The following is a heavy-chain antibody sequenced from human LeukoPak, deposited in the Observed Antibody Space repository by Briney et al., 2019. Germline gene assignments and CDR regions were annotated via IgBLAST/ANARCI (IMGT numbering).Heavy chain of an antibody. Sequence: PGGSLRLSCAASGFALHTYEMNWVRQAPGKGLEWIADITISGHTKNYADSVKGRFTISRDSARTSLYLQMNSLRVEDTGAYFCARGDPHADLWGEGTLVTVSS. CDR3: ARGDPHADL. CDR2: ITISGHTK. V-gene: IGHV3-48*03. CDR1: GFALHTYE. J-gene: IGHJ5*02.